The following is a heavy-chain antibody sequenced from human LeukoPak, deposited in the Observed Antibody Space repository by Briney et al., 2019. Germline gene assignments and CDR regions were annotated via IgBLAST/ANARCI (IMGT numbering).Heavy chain of an antibody. J-gene: IGHJ4*02. V-gene: IGHV4-39*01. CDR1: GGSISSSSYY. D-gene: IGHD6-13*01. Sequence: SETLSLTCTVSGGSISSSSYYWGWIRQPPGKGLEWIGSIYYSGSTYYNPSLKSRVTISVDTSKNQFSLKLSSVTAADTAVYYCARQGRSRRQLVSRLVWYFDYWGQGTLVTVSS. CDR2: IYYSGST. CDR3: ARQGRSRRQLVSRLVWYFDY.